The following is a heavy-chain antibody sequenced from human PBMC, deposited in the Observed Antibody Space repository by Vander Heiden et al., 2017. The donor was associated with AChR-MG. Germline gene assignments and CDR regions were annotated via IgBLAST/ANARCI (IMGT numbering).Heavy chain of an antibody. D-gene: IGHD1-26*01. CDR2: IYPGNSDT. Sequence: EVQLVQSGAEVKKPGESLKIYCKGSGYSFTSYWLAWVRQMPGKGLGWMGVIYPGNSDTRYSPSFQGQVTISADKSISTAYLQWSSLKASDTAMYYCARHWTWDSGSYGLDYWGQGTLVTVSS. CDR1: GYSFTSYW. V-gene: IGHV5-51*01. J-gene: IGHJ4*02. CDR3: ARHWTWDSGSYGLDY.